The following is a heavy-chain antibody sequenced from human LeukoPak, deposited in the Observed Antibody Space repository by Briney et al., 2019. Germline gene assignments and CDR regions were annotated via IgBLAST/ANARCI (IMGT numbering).Heavy chain of an antibody. J-gene: IGHJ4*02. V-gene: IGHV1-18*01. Sequence: GASVKVSCKASGYTFTSYGISWVRQAPGQGLEWMGWISAYNGNTNYAQKLQGRVTMTTDTSTSTAYMELSSLRSEDTAVYYCARLKYYYDSSGYPNWGQGTLVTVSS. CDR3: ARLKYYYDSSGYPN. CDR1: GYTFTSYG. CDR2: ISAYNGNT. D-gene: IGHD3-22*01.